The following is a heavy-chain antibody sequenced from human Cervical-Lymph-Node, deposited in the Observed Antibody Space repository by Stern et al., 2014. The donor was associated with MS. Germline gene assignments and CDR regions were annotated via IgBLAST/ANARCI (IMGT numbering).Heavy chain of an antibody. J-gene: IGHJ4*02. Sequence: QVQLQESGPGLVKPSETLSLTCVVSGDSISSYTHYWAWIRQPPGKGLEWIGSVYYSGATYYNPSLKSPVTISVDTYQNHFPLGLNSVTAADTAVYYCAKHACTGAACPFDLWGQGTLVTVSS. CDR1: GDSISSYTHY. V-gene: IGHV4-39*01. D-gene: IGHD2-8*02. CDR2: VYYSGAT. CDR3: AKHACTGAACPFDL.